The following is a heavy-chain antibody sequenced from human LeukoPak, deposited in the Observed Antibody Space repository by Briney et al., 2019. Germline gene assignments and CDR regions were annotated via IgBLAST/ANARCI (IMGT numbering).Heavy chain of an antibody. Sequence: PGGSLRLSCAASGFTFSDYYMSWIRQAPGKGLEWVPYISSSGSTIYYADSVKGRFTISRDNAKNSLYLQMNSLRAEDTAVYYCARDASYYYDSSGYYGYWGQGTLVTVSS. J-gene: IGHJ4*02. CDR3: ARDASYYYDSSGYYGY. CDR2: ISSSGSTI. CDR1: GFTFSDYY. D-gene: IGHD3-22*01. V-gene: IGHV3-11*01.